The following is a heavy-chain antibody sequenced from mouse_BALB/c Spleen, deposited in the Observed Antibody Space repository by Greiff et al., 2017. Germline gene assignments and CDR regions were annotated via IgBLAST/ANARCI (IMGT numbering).Heavy chain of an antibody. CDR1: GYTFTSYW. CDR3: AKPYGNGAWFAY. CDR2: IYPGDGDT. D-gene: IGHD2-1*01. V-gene: IGHV1-87*01. J-gene: IGHJ3*01. Sequence: QVQLQQSGAELARPGASVKLSCKASGYTFTSYWMQWVKQRPGQGLEWIGAIYPGDGDTRYTQKFKGKATLTADKSSSTAYMQLSSLASEDSAVYYCAKPYGNGAWFAYWGQGTLVTVSA.